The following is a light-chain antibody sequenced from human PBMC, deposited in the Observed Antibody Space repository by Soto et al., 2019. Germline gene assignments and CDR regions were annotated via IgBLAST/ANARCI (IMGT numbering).Light chain of an antibody. Sequence: EIVLTQSPGRVSAFPGERASLSCRASQNVNNNLAWYQQKAGQAPRLLISGASSRATGIPDRFSGSGSGTDFTLTISRLEPEDFAVYYCQQYGSSPPITFGQGTRLEIK. V-gene: IGKV3-20*01. CDR2: GAS. CDR3: QQYGSSPPIT. J-gene: IGKJ5*01. CDR1: QNVNNN.